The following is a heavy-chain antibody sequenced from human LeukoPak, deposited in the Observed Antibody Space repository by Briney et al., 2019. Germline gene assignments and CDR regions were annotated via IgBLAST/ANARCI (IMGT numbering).Heavy chain of an antibody. Sequence: SETLSLTCSVSGGSISGSGYYWPWIRQPPGKGLEWIGSIYHTGSTHYNSSLKSRVTMSVDTSKNQFSLKLSSVTAADTAVYYCASPLGRFDNWGQGTLVTVSS. J-gene: IGHJ4*02. V-gene: IGHV4-39*01. D-gene: IGHD3-10*01. CDR1: GGSISGSGYY. CDR2: IYHTGST. CDR3: ASPLGRFDN.